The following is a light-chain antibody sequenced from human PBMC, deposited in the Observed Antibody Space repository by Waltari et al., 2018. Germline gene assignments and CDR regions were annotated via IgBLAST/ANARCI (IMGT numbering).Light chain of an antibody. J-gene: IGLJ3*02. CDR1: SPNIAKNY. V-gene: IGLV1-51*02. CDR2: ENN. CDR3: GTWDSSLNGHWV. Sequence: QSVLTQPPSVSSAPGQKVSISCSGTSPNIAKNYVSWYRQVPGTAPQLLIYENNKRPSGIPDRFSGSKSGTSATLGITGLQTGDEADYYCGTWDSSLNGHWVFGGGTKVTVL.